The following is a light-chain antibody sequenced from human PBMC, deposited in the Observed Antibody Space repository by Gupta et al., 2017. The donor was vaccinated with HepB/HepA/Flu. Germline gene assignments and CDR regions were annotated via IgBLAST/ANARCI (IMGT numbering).Light chain of an antibody. Sequence: QSVLNQPPYASGLPGQWVTIACCGRSSNIGSNYVSWYQQLPGTAPKLLIYRNDQRPSGVPDRFSGSKSGTSASLAISGLRSEDEADYYCAAWDGSLSTVLFGGGTKLTVL. J-gene: IGLJ2*01. V-gene: IGLV1-47*01. CDR3: AAWDGSLSTVL. CDR1: SSNIGSNY. CDR2: RND.